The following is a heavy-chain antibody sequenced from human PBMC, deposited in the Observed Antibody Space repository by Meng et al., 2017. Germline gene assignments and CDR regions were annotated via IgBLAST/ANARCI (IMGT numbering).Heavy chain of an antibody. CDR3: ARWVSGYNCSGGSCYSGLSAFDI. Sequence: GSLRLSCTVSGYSISSGYYWGWIRQPPGKGLERIGSIYHSGSTYYNPSLKSRVTISVDTSKNQFSLKLSSVTAADTAVYYCARWVSGYNCSGGSCYSGLSAFDIWGQGTMVTVSS. CDR2: IYHSGST. D-gene: IGHD2-15*01. J-gene: IGHJ3*02. CDR1: GYSISSGYY. V-gene: IGHV4-38-2*02.